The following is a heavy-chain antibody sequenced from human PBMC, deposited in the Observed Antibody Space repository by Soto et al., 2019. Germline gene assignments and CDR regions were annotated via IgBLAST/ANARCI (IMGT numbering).Heavy chain of an antibody. CDR1: GGSFSGYY. V-gene: IGHV4-34*01. J-gene: IGHJ4*02. CDR3: GGQRYSCKCIDY. Sequence: SETLSLTCAVYGGSFSGYYWSWIRQPPGKGLEWIGEINHSGSTNYNPSLESRVTISVDTSKNQFSLKLSSVTAADTAVYSCGGQRYSCKCIDYWGQGTLVTVSS. D-gene: IGHD6-13*01. CDR2: INHSGST.